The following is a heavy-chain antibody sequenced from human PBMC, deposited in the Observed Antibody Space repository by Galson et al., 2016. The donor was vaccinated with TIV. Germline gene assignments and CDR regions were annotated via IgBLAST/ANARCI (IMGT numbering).Heavy chain of an antibody. CDR1: GGSISSYS. CDR2: ISSSGST. V-gene: IGHV4-59*01. J-gene: IGHJ6*02. CDR3: ARDDWNSEYLHYGMDV. Sequence: LSLTCTVSGGSISSYSWSWIRQPLGKGLEWLAYISSSGSTMYNPSLKSRVTISLDTSKKQISLTLSAVTAADSAIYYCARDDWNSEYLHYGMDVWGQGTTVTVAS. D-gene: IGHD1-1*01.